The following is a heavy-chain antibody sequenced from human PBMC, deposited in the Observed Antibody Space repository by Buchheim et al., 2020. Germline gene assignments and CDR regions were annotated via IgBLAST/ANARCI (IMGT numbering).Heavy chain of an antibody. V-gene: IGHV3-48*03. CDR3: ASSKRYSSGWYQGAYYFDY. J-gene: IGHJ4*02. CDR1: GFTFSSYE. CDR2: ISSSGSTI. D-gene: IGHD6-19*01. Sequence: EVQLVESGGGLVQPGGSLRLSCAASGFTFSSYEMNWVRQAPGKGLEWVSYISSSGSTIYYADSVKGRFTISRDNAKNSLYPQMNSLRAEDTAVYYCASSKRYSSGWYQGAYYFDYWGQGTL.